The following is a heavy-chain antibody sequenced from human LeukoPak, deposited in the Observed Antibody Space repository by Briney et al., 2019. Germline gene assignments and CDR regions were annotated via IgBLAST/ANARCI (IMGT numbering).Heavy chain of an antibody. D-gene: IGHD6-19*01. CDR3: AKSSSGWYGFDY. CDR2: VSSSGGST. Sequence: GGSLRLSCAASGFTFSSYAMSWVRQAPGKGLEWVSSVSSSGGSTNHADSVKGRFTISRDNSKNTLYLEMNSLRAEDTAVYHCAKSSSGWYGFDYWGQGTQVTVSS. CDR1: GFTFSSYA. J-gene: IGHJ4*02. V-gene: IGHV3-23*01.